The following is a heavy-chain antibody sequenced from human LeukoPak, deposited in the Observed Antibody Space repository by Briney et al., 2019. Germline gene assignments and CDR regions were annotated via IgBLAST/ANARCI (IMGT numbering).Heavy chain of an antibody. CDR1: GYTFTSYY. J-gene: IGHJ3*02. CDR3: ARGYDSSGYCFVHAFDI. V-gene: IGHV1-46*01. Sequence: ASVKVSCKASGYTFTSYYMHWVRQAPGQGLEWMGIINPSGGSTSYAQKFQGRVTMTRDTSTSTVYMELSSLRSEDTAVYYCARGYDSSGYCFVHAFDIWGQGTMVTVSS. D-gene: IGHD3-22*01. CDR2: INPSGGST.